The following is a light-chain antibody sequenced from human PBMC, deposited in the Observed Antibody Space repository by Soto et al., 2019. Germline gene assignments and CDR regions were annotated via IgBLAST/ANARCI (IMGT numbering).Light chain of an antibody. CDR2: DAS. J-gene: IGKJ1*01. CDR1: QSISYW. CDR3: QQYNNWRT. Sequence: DIQMTQSPSTLSASVGDRLTITCRASQSISYWLAWYQQKPGKAPKLLIYDASSLESGVPSRFSGSGSGTEFTLTISSLQSEDFAVYYCQQYNNWRTFGQGTKVDIK. V-gene: IGKV1-5*01.